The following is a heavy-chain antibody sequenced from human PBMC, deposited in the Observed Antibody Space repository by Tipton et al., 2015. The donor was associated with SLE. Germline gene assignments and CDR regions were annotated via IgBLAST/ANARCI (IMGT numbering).Heavy chain of an antibody. CDR3: AKDKQEWLVTYFDY. CDR1: GFTFSSYV. D-gene: IGHD6-19*01. J-gene: IGHJ4*02. Sequence: LSLTCAASGFTFSSYVMSWVRQAPGKGLEWVSGISGGGARTYYADSVKGRFTISRDNSNNTLYLQMNSLRSEDTAVYYCAKDKQEWLVTYFDYWGQGTLVTVSS. CDR2: ISGGGART. V-gene: IGHV3-23*01.